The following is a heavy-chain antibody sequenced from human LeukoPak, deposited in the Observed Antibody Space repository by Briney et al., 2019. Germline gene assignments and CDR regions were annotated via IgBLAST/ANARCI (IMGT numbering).Heavy chain of an antibody. J-gene: IGHJ4*02. Sequence: GGALRLSCAASGFTFSSYSMNWVRQAPGKGLEWVSSISSSSSYIYYADSVKGRFTISRDNAKNSLYLQMNSLRAEDTAVYYCARDLRLGSSSSHWGQGTLVTVSS. D-gene: IGHD6-13*01. CDR1: GFTFSSYS. CDR2: ISSSSSYI. V-gene: IGHV3-21*01. CDR3: ARDLRLGSSSSH.